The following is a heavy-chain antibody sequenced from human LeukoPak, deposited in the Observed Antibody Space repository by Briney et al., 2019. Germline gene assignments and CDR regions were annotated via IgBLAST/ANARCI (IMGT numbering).Heavy chain of an antibody. Sequence: PGGSLRLSCAASGFTFSSYGMHWVRQAPGKGLEWVAVIWYDGSNKYYADSVKGRFTISRDNSKNTLYLQMNSLRAEDTAVYYCARQQGSSSSWYTYYFDYWGQGTLVTVSS. D-gene: IGHD6-13*01. J-gene: IGHJ4*02. CDR2: IWYDGSNK. CDR1: GFTFSSYG. CDR3: ARQQGSSSSWYTYYFDY. V-gene: IGHV3-33*01.